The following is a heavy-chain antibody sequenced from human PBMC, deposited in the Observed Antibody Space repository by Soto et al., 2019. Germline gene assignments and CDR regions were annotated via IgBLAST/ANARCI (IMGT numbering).Heavy chain of an antibody. Sequence: PSETLSLTCTVSGGSMRNYYWSWIRQPPGKGLEWIGYVSHSGITNYNPSLKSRVTISVDTSKSQFSLKLSSVTAADTAVYYCAREVVGAAATRWFDPWGQGTLVTVSS. CDR3: AREVVGAAATRWFDP. V-gene: IGHV4-59*01. D-gene: IGHD6-13*01. J-gene: IGHJ5*02. CDR2: VSHSGIT. CDR1: GGSMRNYY.